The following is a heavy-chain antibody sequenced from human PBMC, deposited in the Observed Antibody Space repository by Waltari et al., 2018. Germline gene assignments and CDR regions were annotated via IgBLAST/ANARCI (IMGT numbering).Heavy chain of an antibody. CDR3: ATSLDAAGND. V-gene: IGHV3-7*01. CDR1: GFTFSSYW. J-gene: IGHJ4*02. Sequence: EVQLVESGGGLVQTGGSLRLSWAASGFTFSSYWMRWVRQAPGKGLEWLANINHDGSGKFFLGSVKGRFTISRDNAKNSVYLQMNSLTGEDTAVYYCATSLDAAGNDWGQGTLVTVSS. CDR2: INHDGSGK. D-gene: IGHD5-18*01.